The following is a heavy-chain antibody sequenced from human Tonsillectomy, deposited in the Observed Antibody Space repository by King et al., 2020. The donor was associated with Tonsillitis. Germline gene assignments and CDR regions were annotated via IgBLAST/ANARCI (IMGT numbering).Heavy chain of an antibody. CDR1: GFTFSSYA. CDR3: AKSKAAPTTCGFDY. V-gene: IGHV3-23*03. CDR2: IYSGGSST. Sequence: VQLVESGGGLVQPGGSLRLSCAASGFTFSSYAMTWVRQAPGKGLEWVSVIYSGGSSTRYADSVKGRFTISRDISKNTLYLQMNSLRADDTAVYYCAKSKAAPTTCGFDYWGQGTLVTVSS. J-gene: IGHJ4*02. D-gene: IGHD1-26*01.